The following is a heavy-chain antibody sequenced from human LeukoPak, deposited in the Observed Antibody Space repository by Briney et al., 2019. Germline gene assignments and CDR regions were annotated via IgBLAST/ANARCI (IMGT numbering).Heavy chain of an antibody. J-gene: IGHJ4*02. CDR2: ISGSGGST. CDR1: GFTFRNAW. V-gene: IGHV3-23*01. CDR3: AKQQLGN. D-gene: IGHD6-13*01. Sequence: GGSLRLSCAASGFTFRNAWMNWVRQAPGKGLEWVSAISGSGGSTYYADSVKGRFTISRDNSKNTLYLQMNSLRAEDTAVYYCAKQQLGNWGQGTLVTVSS.